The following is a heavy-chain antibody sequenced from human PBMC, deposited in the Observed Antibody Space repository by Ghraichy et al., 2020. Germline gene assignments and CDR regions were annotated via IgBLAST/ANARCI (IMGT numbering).Heavy chain of an antibody. CDR2: ISGSGGST. J-gene: IGHJ6*02. CDR3: ATLISARRFFYGMDV. Sequence: GGSLRLSCAASGFTFSSYAMSWVRQAPGKGLEWVSVISGSGGSTYYADSVKGRFTISRDNSKNTLFLQMNSLRAEDAALYYCATLISARRFFYGMDVWGQGTTVTVSS. D-gene: IGHD6-6*01. CDR1: GFTFSSYA. V-gene: IGHV3-23*01.